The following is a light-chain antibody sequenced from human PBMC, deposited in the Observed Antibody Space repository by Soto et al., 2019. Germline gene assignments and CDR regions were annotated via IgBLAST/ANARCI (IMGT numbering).Light chain of an antibody. CDR1: QGIRNG. CDR2: GAF. J-gene: IGKJ4*01. V-gene: IGKV1-6*01. CDR3: LQDFDYPLT. Sequence: AIQMTQSPSSLSASVGDTVTITCRASQGIRNGLGWYQQKPGKAPKLLFYGAFSLHSGVSSRFSGSGSGTDFTLTISNLQPEDLATYYCLQDFDYPLTFGGGTKVEI.